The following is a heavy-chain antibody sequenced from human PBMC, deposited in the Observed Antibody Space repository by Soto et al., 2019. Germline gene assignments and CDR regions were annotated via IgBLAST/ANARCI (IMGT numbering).Heavy chain of an antibody. Sequence: GGSLRLSCAASGFTFSSYWMHWVRQAPGKGLVWVSRINSDGSSTSYADSGKGRFTISRDNAKNTLYLQMNSLRAEDTAVYYCARDLGTYYDFWSGYYPYDAGMDVWGQGTTVTVSS. J-gene: IGHJ6*02. CDR1: GFTFSSYW. V-gene: IGHV3-74*01. D-gene: IGHD3-3*01. CDR2: INSDGSST. CDR3: ARDLGTYYDFWSGYYPYDAGMDV.